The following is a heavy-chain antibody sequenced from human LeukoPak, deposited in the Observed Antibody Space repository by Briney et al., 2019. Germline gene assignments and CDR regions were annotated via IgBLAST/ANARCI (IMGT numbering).Heavy chain of an antibody. Sequence: SETLSLTCTVSGGSISSSSYYWGWIRQPPGKGLEWIGSIYYSGSTYHNPSLKSRVTISVDTSKNQFSLKLSSVTAADTAVYYCARERIAVALYYFDYWGQGTLVTVSS. J-gene: IGHJ4*02. CDR2: IYYSGST. CDR1: GGSISSSSYY. D-gene: IGHD6-19*01. V-gene: IGHV4-39*01. CDR3: ARERIAVALYYFDY.